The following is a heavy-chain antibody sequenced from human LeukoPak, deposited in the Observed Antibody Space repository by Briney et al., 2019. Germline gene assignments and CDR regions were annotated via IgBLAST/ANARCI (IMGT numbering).Heavy chain of an antibody. CDR3: ARVWGGTGTTPGLFDY. CDR1: GFTFSSYA. Sequence: GGSLRLSCAASGFTFSSYAMHWVRQAPGKGLEWVAVISYDGSNKYYADSVKGRFTISRDNSKNTLYLQMNSLRAEDTAAYYCARVWGGTGTTPGLFDYWGQGTLVTVSS. D-gene: IGHD1-1*01. CDR2: ISYDGSNK. J-gene: IGHJ4*02. V-gene: IGHV3-30-3*01.